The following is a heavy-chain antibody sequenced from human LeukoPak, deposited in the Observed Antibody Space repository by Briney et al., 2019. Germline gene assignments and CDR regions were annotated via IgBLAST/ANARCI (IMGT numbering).Heavy chain of an antibody. CDR2: INPNSGGT. J-gene: IGHJ4*02. CDR1: GYTFTGYY. D-gene: IGHD3-10*01. CDR3: ARVDRIYGSGSYFRSPLDY. Sequence: ASVKVSCKASGYTFTGYYMHWVRQAPGQGLEWMGWINPNSGGTNYAQKFQGRVTMTRDTSISTAYMELSRLRSDDTAVYYCARVDRIYGSGSYFRSPLDYWGQGTLVTVSS. V-gene: IGHV1-2*02.